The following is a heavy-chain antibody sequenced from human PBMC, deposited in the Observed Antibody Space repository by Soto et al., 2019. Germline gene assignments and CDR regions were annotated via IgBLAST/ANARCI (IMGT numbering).Heavy chain of an antibody. CDR2: ISYDGSNK. Sequence: QVQLVESGGGVVQPGRSLRLSCAACGFTFSSYGMHWVRQAPGKGLEWVAVISYDGSNKYYADSVKGRFTISRDNSKNTLYLQMNSLRAEDTAVYYCAKDTKPFVAAAGDYYYGMDVWGQGTTVTVSS. J-gene: IGHJ6*02. D-gene: IGHD6-13*01. CDR3: AKDTKPFVAAAGDYYYGMDV. CDR1: GFTFSSYG. V-gene: IGHV3-30*18.